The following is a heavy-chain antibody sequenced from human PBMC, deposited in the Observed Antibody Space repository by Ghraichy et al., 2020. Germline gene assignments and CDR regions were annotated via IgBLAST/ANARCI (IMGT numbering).Heavy chain of an antibody. CDR1: GFTFSSYS. J-gene: IGHJ4*02. CDR3: ASESIAAAGTGDY. Sequence: GFLRLSCAASGFTFSSYSMNWVRQAPGKGLEWVSSISSSSSYIYYADSVKGRFTISRDNAKNSLYLQMNSLRAEDTAVYYCASESIAAAGTGDYWGQGTLVTVSS. D-gene: IGHD6-13*01. CDR2: ISSSSSYI. V-gene: IGHV3-21*01.